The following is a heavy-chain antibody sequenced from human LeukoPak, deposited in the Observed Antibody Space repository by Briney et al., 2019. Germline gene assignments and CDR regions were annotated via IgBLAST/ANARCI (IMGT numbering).Heavy chain of an antibody. J-gene: IGHJ5*02. Sequence: PGTSLRLSCVVSGFTISTHGMPWVRQAPGKGLGWVAMISHDGSSAYYGDSVKGRFTISRDNAKNTLYLQMNSLRAEDTAVYYCAKDWGSSGWYNWFDPWGQGTLVTVSS. D-gene: IGHD6-19*01. CDR2: ISHDGSSA. CDR1: GFTISTHG. CDR3: AKDWGSSGWYNWFDP. V-gene: IGHV3-30*18.